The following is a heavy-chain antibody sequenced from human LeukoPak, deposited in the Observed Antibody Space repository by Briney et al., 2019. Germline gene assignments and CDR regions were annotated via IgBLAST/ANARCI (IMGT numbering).Heavy chain of an antibody. CDR2: INHSGST. V-gene: IGHV4-34*01. CDR1: GGSFSGYY. D-gene: IGHD2-2*01. J-gene: IGHJ3*02. Sequence: SETLSLTCAVYGGSFSGYYWSWIRQPPGKGLEWIGEINHSGSTNYNPSLKSRVTISVDTSKNQFSLKLSSVTAADTAVYYCARARYCSSTSCLRRAFDIWGQGTMVTVSS. CDR3: ARARYCSSTSCLRRAFDI.